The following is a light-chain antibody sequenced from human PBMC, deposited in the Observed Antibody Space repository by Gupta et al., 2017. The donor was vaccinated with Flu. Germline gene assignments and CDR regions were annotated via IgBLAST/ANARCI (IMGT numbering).Light chain of an antibody. CDR1: QSLLYKSNNENY. CDR3: HQYYRTPPT. J-gene: IGKJ4*01. CDR2: WAS. V-gene: IGKV4-1*01. Sequence: DIVMTQSPDSPAVSLGERATINCKSSQSLLYKSNNENYLAWYQQKPRQPPKLLIYWASTRESGVPDRFSGSGSGTDFTLTISSLQAEDVAVYYCHQYYRTPPTFGGGTKVEIK.